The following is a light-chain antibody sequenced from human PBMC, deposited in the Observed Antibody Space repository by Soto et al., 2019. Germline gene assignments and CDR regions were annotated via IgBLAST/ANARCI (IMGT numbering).Light chain of an antibody. J-gene: IGLJ2*01. V-gene: IGLV1-47*01. CDR3: AAWDDTLRGHYV. Sequence: QTVVTQPPSASGTPGQWVTISCSGSSSNIGNNYVYWYQQLPGTTPKLLIYRNNQRPSGAPDRFSGSKSGTSASLAISGLRSEDEAEYYCAAWDDTLRGHYVFGGGTKVTVL. CDR1: SSNIGNNY. CDR2: RNN.